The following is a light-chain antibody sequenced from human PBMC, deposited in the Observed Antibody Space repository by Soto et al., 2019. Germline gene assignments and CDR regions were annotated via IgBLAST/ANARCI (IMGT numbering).Light chain of an antibody. V-gene: IGLV2-8*01. CDR3: SSYAGSNNYV. CDR1: SSDVGGYNY. J-gene: IGLJ1*01. CDR2: EVS. Sequence: QSALTQPPSASGSPGESVTTSCTGTSSDVGGYNYVSWYQQHPGKAPKLMIFEVSKRPSGVPYRFSGSKSGDTASLTVSGLQAEDEADYYCSSYAGSNNYVFGAGTKVTVL.